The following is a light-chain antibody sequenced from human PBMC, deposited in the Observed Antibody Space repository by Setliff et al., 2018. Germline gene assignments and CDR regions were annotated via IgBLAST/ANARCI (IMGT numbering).Light chain of an antibody. Sequence: QSALTQPPSASGTPGQRVTISCSGSSSNIGNNTVNWYQQLPGTAPKLLIYRNNQRPSGVPDRFSGSKSGTSASLAISGLQSEDEADYYCAAWDDSLNGEVFGTGTKVTVL. CDR2: RNN. CDR1: SSNIGNNT. V-gene: IGLV1-44*01. CDR3: AAWDDSLNGEV. J-gene: IGLJ1*01.